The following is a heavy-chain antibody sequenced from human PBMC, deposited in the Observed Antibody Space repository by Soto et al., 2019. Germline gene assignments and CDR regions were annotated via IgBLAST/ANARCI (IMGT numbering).Heavy chain of an antibody. V-gene: IGHV1-69*01. Sequence: QVQLVQSGPEVKKPGSSMKVSCKASGGPFRGYGLNWVRQAPGQGLEWIGGIIPNFGAPNYAQKFQGRVSITADEVTTTIYMELKGLRSEDTAVYYCATPARDFYGPFYQHSGLDVWGQGTRLTVSS. CDR3: ATPARDFYGPFYQHSGLDV. J-gene: IGHJ6*02. CDR2: IIPNFGAP. D-gene: IGHD3-16*01. CDR1: GGPFRGYG.